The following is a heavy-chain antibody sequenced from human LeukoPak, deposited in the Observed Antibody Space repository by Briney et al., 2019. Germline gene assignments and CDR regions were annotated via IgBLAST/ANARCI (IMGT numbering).Heavy chain of an antibody. D-gene: IGHD3-22*01. CDR2: IYYSGST. CDR3: ARSNPYYYDSEAFDI. V-gene: IGHV4-59*01. J-gene: IGHJ3*02. Sequence: SETLSLTCTVPGGSISSYYWSWIRQPPGKGLEWIGYIYYSGSTNYNPSLKSRVTISVDTSKNQFSLKLSSVTAADTAVYYCARSNPYYYDSEAFDIWGQGTMVTVSS. CDR1: GGSISSYY.